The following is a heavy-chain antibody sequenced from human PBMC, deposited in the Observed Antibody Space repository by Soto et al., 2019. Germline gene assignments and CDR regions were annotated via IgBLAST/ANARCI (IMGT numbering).Heavy chain of an antibody. V-gene: IGHV3-30*18. J-gene: IGHJ4*02. CDR2: ISYDGSNK. CDR3: AKGSRSRYCSGGSCYLFDY. Sequence: QVQLVESGGGVVQPGRSLRLSCAASGFTFSSYGMHWVRQAPGKGLEWVAVISYDGSNKYYADSVKGRFTISRDNSKNTLYLQMNSLRADDTAVYYCAKGSRSRYCSGGSCYLFDYWGQGTLVTVSS. CDR1: GFTFSSYG. D-gene: IGHD2-15*01.